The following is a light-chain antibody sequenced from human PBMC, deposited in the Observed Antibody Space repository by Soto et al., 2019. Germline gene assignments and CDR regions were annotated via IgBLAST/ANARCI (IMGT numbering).Light chain of an antibody. Sequence: QSALTQPPSVSGSPGQSVTISCTGTSSDVGSYNRVSWYQQPPGTAPKLIIYEVTNRPSGVPVRFSGSKSANMASLTISGLQAEDEADYYCASYTRSRVWVFGGGTKLTVL. CDR1: SSDVGSYNR. J-gene: IGLJ3*02. CDR3: ASYTRSRVWV. V-gene: IGLV2-18*02. CDR2: EVT.